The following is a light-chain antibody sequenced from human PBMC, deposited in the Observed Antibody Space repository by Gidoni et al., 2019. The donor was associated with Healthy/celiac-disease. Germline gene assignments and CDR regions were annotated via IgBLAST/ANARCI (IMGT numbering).Light chain of an antibody. CDR2: DAS. Sequence: LLTPSPAILSLSPRERATLSCRASQSVSSYLAWYQQKPGQAPRLLIYDASNRATGIPARFSGSGSGTDFTLTISSLEPEDFAVYDCQQRSNWPPTFGGGTKVEIK. V-gene: IGKV3-11*01. CDR1: QSVSSY. CDR3: QQRSNWPPT. J-gene: IGKJ4*01.